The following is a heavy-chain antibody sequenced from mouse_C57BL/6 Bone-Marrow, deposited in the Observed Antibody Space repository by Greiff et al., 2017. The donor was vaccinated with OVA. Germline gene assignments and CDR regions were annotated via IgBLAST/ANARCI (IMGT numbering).Heavy chain of an antibody. V-gene: IGHV5-17*01. CDR1: GFTFSDYG. CDR3: ARLYSNYSYYYAMDY. D-gene: IGHD2-5*01. J-gene: IGHJ4*01. CDR2: ISSGSSTI. Sequence: DVKLQESGGGLVKPGGSLKLSCAASGFTFSDYGMHWVRQAPEKGLEWVAYISSGSSTIYYADTVKGRFTISRDNAKNTLFLQMTSLRSEDTAMYYCARLYSNYSYYYAMDYWGQGTSVTVSS.